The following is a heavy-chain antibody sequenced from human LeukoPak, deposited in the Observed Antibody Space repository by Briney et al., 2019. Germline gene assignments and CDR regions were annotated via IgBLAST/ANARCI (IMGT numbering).Heavy chain of an antibody. CDR3: ARASRIVVVIASSDY. Sequence: SETLSLTCAVYGGSFSGYYWSWIRQPPGKGLEWIGEINHSGSTNYNPSLKSRVTISVDTSKNQFSLKLSSVTAADTAVYYCARASRIVVVIASSDYWGPETLVTVSS. CDR1: GGSFSGYY. D-gene: IGHD2-21*01. V-gene: IGHV4-34*01. J-gene: IGHJ4*02. CDR2: INHSGST.